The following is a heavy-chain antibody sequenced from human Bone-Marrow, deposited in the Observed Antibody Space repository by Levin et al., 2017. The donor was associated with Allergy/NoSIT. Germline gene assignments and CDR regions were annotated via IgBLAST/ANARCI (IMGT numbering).Heavy chain of an antibody. CDR1: FSLFSPSS. Sequence: SFPSSFSLFSPSSLLWVRQAPGQGLEWMGWISVYNGDTKYGQNFQGRVTMTPAPSTSTAYMELRSLRFDDTAMYYCARDYLPPSILDYWGQGTLVTVSS. V-gene: IGHV1-18*01. J-gene: IGHJ4*02. CDR2: ISVYNGDT. CDR3: ARDYLPPSILDY. D-gene: IGHD1-14*01.